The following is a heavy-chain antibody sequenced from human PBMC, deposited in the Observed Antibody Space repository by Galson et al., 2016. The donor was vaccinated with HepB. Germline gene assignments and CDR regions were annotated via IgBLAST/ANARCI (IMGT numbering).Heavy chain of an antibody. D-gene: IGHD5-12*01. CDR1: GFTFSSYG. CDR3: ASEAPILAPTLDY. V-gene: IGHV3-30*03. CDR2: ISYDGSNK. Sequence: SLRLSCAASGFTFSSYGMHWVRQAPGKGLEWVAFISYDGSNKKYADSVRGRFTISRDNSKNTLYLQMNSLRAEDTAVYYCASEAPILAPTLDYWGQGTLDIVSS. J-gene: IGHJ4*02.